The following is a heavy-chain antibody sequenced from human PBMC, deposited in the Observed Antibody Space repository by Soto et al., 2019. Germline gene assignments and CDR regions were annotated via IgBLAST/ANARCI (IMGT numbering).Heavy chain of an antibody. CDR2: ISAHNGNT. J-gene: IGHJ4*02. D-gene: IGHD1-1*01. V-gene: IGHV1-18*01. CDR1: GYAFTTYG. CDR3: ARGRYGDY. Sequence: QVHLVQSGAEVKKPGASVKVSCKGSGYAFTTYGITWVRQAPGQGLEWMGWISAHNGNTNYAQKLQGRVTVTRDTSTSTAYMELRILRSDDTAVYYCARGRYGDYWGQGDLVTVSS.